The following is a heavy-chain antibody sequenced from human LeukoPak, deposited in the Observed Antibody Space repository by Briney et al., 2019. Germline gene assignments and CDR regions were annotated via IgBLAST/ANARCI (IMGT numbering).Heavy chain of an antibody. V-gene: IGHV1-18*01. CDR3: ARDRPDSYGPRPFDY. CDR2: ISAYNGDT. Sequence: ASVKVSCKASGYTFTSYGISWVRQAPGQGREWMGWISAYNGDTNYAQKLQGRFTMTTDTSTSTAYMELRSLRSDDTAVYYCARDRPDSYGPRPFDYWGQGTLVTVSS. CDR1: GYTFTSYG. J-gene: IGHJ4*02. D-gene: IGHD5-18*01.